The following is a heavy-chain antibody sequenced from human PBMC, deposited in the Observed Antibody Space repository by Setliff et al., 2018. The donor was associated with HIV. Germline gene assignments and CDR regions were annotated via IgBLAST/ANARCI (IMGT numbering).Heavy chain of an antibody. CDR2: TKNKDNSFTT. CDR1: GFTFSDHY. J-gene: IGHJ5*02. CDR3: AVWIREVIS. D-gene: IGHD3-10*01. V-gene: IGHV3-72*01. Sequence: GSLRLPCAASGFTFSDHYMDWVRQAPGKGLEWVGRTKNKDNSFTTEYAASVKGRFTISRDDSKNSLSLHMNSLKTEDTAVYYCAVWIREVISWGRGTLVTVSS.